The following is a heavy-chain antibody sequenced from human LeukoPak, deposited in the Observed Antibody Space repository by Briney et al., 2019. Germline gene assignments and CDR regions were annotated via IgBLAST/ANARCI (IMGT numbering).Heavy chain of an antibody. CDR1: GFTFDDYA. D-gene: IGHD3/OR15-3a*01. Sequence: PGGSLRLSCAASGFTFDDYAMHWVRQAPGKGLEWVSLISGDGGSTYYADSVKGRFTISRDNAKNSLYLQMNSLRAEDTAVYYCARDRDELDRFDYWGQGTLVTVSS. CDR2: ISGDGGST. CDR3: ARDRDELDRFDY. V-gene: IGHV3-43*02. J-gene: IGHJ4*02.